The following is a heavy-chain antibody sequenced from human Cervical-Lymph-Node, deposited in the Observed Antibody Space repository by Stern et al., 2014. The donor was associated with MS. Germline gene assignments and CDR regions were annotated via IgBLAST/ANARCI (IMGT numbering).Heavy chain of an antibody. Sequence: QVQLQESGPGLVKPSETLSLTCTVSGGSISSYYWNWIRQPPGKGLEWVGYIYYSGSTNYNPSLKSRVTISVDTSRNQFSLTLNSVTAADTAVYYCARAVLYYGSGSYSNHFDYWGQGTLVTVSS. CDR1: GGSISSYY. D-gene: IGHD3-10*01. V-gene: IGHV4-59*01. CDR3: ARAVLYYGSGSYSNHFDY. J-gene: IGHJ4*02. CDR2: IYYSGST.